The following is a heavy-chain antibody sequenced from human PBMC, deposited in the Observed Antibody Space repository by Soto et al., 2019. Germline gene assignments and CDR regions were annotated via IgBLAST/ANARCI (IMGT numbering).Heavy chain of an antibody. D-gene: IGHD1-26*01. CDR3: TTHEEGAPWAGGFDS. J-gene: IGHJ5*01. CDR2: ISYDGSNK. Sequence: PGGSLRLSCAASGFTFNSYGMHWVRQAPGKGLEWVAVISYDGSNKYYADSVKGRFTISRDNSNVTLYLQMDSLRVEDTAIYYCTTHEEGAPWAGGFDSWGQGTLVTVSS. V-gene: IGHV3-30*03. CDR1: GFTFNSYG.